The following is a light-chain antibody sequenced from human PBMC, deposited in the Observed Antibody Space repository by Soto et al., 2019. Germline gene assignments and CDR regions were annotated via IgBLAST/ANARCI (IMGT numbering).Light chain of an antibody. V-gene: IGKV3-20*01. CDR2: GES. CDR3: QQYGSSPPTIT. Sequence: EIVLTQSPGTLSLSPGERATLSCRASQSVSSSYLACYQQKPGQAPRLLIYGESSRATGIPDRFSGSGSGTDFTLTISRLEPEDFAVYYCQQYGSSPPTITFGQGTRLEIK. CDR1: QSVSSSY. J-gene: IGKJ5*01.